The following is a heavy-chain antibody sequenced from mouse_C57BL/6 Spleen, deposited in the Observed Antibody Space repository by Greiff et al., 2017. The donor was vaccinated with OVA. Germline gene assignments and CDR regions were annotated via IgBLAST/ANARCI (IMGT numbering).Heavy chain of an antibody. V-gene: IGHV1-72*01. J-gene: IGHJ2*01. CDR2: IDPNSGGT. CDR1: GYTFTSYW. Sequence: QVQLQQPGAELVKPGASVKLSCKASGYTFTSYWMHWVKQRPGRGLEWIGRIDPNSGGTKYNEKFKSKATLTVDKPSSTSYMQLSSLTSEDSEVYYSARTLVITAVVDFDYWGKGTTLTVSS. CDR3: ARTLVITAVVDFDY. D-gene: IGHD1-1*01.